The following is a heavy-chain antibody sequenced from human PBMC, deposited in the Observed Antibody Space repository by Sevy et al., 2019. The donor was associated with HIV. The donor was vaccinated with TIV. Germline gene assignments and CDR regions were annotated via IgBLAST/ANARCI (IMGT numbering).Heavy chain of an antibody. D-gene: IGHD4-17*01. CDR3: AREVPTVTTASFDYYYSGMDV. Sequence: GGSLRLSCAASGFTFSSYAMHWVRQAPGKGLEWVAVISYDGSNKYYADSVKGRFTISRDNSKNTLYLQMNSLRAEDTAVYYCAREVPTVTTASFDYYYSGMDVWGQGTTVTVSS. V-gene: IGHV3-30-3*01. CDR1: GFTFSSYA. J-gene: IGHJ6*02. CDR2: ISYDGSNK.